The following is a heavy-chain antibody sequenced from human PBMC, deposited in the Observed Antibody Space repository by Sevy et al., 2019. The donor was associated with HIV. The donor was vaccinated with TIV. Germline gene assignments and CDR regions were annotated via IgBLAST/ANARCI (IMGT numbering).Heavy chain of an antibody. J-gene: IGHJ6*02. CDR2: IDSGGST. CDR3: ASDRYYDASGYYYYYYGMDV. V-gene: IGHV3-66*01. Sequence: GGCLRLSCEASGFTVSGNYMAWVRLAPGKGLEWVSLIDSGGSTYYADSVKGRFTISRDNAKNTLYLQMNPLRAEDTAVYFRASDRYYDASGYYYYYYGMDVWGQGTTVTVSS. D-gene: IGHD3-22*01. CDR1: GFTVSGNY.